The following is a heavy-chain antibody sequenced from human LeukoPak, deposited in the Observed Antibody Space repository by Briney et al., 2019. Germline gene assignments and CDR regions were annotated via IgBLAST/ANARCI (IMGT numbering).Heavy chain of an antibody. Sequence: ASVKVSCKASGYTFTSYDINWVRQATGQGLEWMGWMNPNSGNTGYAQKFQGRVTMTRNTSISTAYMELSGLRSEDTAVYHCARCYYDFWSGVPSGNWFDPTGQGTLVTVSS. CDR1: GYTFTSYD. CDR3: ARCYYDFWSGVPSGNWFDP. J-gene: IGHJ5*02. CDR2: MNPNSGNT. D-gene: IGHD3-3*01. V-gene: IGHV1-8*01.